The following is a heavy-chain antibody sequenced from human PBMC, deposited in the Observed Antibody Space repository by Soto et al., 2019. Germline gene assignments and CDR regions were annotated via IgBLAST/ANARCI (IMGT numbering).Heavy chain of an antibody. CDR1: GYTFTGYY. V-gene: IGHV1-2*02. CDR3: ASEQGSSSTRLEWGY. D-gene: IGHD1-26*01. J-gene: IGHJ4*02. CDR2: INPNSGGT. Sequence: ASVKVSCTASGYTFTGYYMHWVRQAPLRGLEWMGWINPNSGGTNYAQKFQGRVTMTRDTSISTAYMELSRLRSDDTAVYYCASEQGSSSTRLEWGYWGQGPLVTVSS.